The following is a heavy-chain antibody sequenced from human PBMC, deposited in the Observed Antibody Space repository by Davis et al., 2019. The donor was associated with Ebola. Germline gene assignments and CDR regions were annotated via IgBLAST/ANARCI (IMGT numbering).Heavy chain of an antibody. CDR1: GGSFSGYY. J-gene: IGHJ3*02. CDR2: INHSGST. Sequence: PGGSLRLSCAVYGGSFSGYYWSWIRQPPGKGLEWIGEINHSGSTNYNPSLKSRVTISVDTSKNQFSLKLSSVTAADTAVYYCARGKKFYVVRGVIITIDAFDIWGQGTMVTVSS. V-gene: IGHV4-34*01. CDR3: ARGKKFYVVRGVIITIDAFDI. D-gene: IGHD3-10*01.